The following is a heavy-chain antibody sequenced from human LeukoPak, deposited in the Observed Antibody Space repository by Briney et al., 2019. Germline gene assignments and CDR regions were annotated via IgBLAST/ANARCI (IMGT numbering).Heavy chain of an antibody. CDR1: GFTVSVNY. J-gene: IGHJ3*02. CDR3: ARVRGDSRGNAFDI. D-gene: IGHD2-15*01. CDR2: IYSGGNT. Sequence: PGGSLRLSCAAFGFTVSVNYMSWVRQAPGKGLECVSVIYSGGNTYYADSVKGRFTISRDNSNRTVFLQMNSLRAEDTAVYYCARVRGDSRGNAFDIWGQGTMVSVSS. V-gene: IGHV3-53*01.